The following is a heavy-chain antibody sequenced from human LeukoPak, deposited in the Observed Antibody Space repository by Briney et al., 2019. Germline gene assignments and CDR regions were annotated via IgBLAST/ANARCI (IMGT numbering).Heavy chain of an antibody. CDR3: ARDGSGWSRDY. CDR2: ITAGTTHI. Sequence: GGSLRISCAASGFTFSPCAMTWVRQAPGKGLELVSTITAGTTHIYYADSVKGRFTTSSDDAKTSLYLQLSSLRTEDTAVYYCARDGSGWSRDYWGQGTLVTVSS. J-gene: IGHJ4*02. CDR1: GFTFSPCA. V-gene: IGHV3-21*01. D-gene: IGHD6-13*01.